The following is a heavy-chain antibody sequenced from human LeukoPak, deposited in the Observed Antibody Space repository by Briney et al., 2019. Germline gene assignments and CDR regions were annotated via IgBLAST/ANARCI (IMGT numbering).Heavy chain of an antibody. CDR2: IRYDGSNK. J-gene: IGHJ4*02. Sequence: GGSLRLSCVASGFTFSSYWMNWVRQAPGKGLEWVAFIRYDGSNKYYADSVKGRFTISRDNSKNTLYLQMNSLRAEDTAVYYCAKEAKYYYGSGSYYMGDYFDYWGQGTLVTVSS. CDR1: GFTFSSYW. CDR3: AKEAKYYYGSGSYYMGDYFDY. V-gene: IGHV3-30*02. D-gene: IGHD3-10*01.